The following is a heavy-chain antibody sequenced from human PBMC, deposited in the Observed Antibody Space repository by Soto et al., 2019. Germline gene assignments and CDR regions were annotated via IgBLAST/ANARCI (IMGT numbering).Heavy chain of an antibody. V-gene: IGHV1-18*01. J-gene: IGHJ6*03. CDR2: ISAYNGNT. CDR1: GYTFTSYG. CDR3: ARDQDSSSWYRGIYYYYYMDV. D-gene: IGHD6-13*01. Sequence: GASVKVSCKASGYTFTSYGISWVRQAPGQGLEWMGWISAYNGNTNYAQKLQGRVTMTTDTSTSTAYMELRSLRSDDTAVYYCARDQDSSSWYRGIYYYYYMDVWGKGTTVTVS.